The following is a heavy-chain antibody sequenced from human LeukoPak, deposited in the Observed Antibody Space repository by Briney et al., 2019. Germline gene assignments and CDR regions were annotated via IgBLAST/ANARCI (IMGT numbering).Heavy chain of an antibody. CDR1: GFTFSSYA. V-gene: IGHV3-23*01. CDR3: AGGSSSWYGYFDY. Sequence: GGSLRLSCAASGFTFSSYAMSWVRQAPGKGLEWVSAIGGSGGSTYYADSVKGRFTISRDNSKNTLYLQMNSLRAEDTAVYYCAGGSSSWYGYFDYWGQGTLVTVSS. D-gene: IGHD6-13*01. CDR2: IGGSGGST. J-gene: IGHJ4*02.